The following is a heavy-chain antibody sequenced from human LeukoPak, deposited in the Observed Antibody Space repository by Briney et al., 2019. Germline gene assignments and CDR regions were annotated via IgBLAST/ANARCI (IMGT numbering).Heavy chain of an antibody. J-gene: IGHJ6*02. V-gene: IGHV4-59*01. Sequence: SQTLSLTCTVSGGSISSSYWSWVRQPPGKGLEWIGYIDNSGSTNYNPSLKSRVTISLDTPRSQFSLKLSSVTAADTAVYYCARAPLYSGGSGWSIYYFYAMDVWGQGTTVTVSS. CDR3: ARAPLYSGGSGWSIYYFYAMDV. D-gene: IGHD6-19*01. CDR1: GGSISSSY. CDR2: IDNSGST.